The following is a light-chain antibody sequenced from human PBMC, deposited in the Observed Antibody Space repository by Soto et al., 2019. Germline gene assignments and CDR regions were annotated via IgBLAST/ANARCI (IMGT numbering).Light chain of an antibody. V-gene: IGKV1-33*01. J-gene: IGKJ5*01. CDR1: QDISTS. CDR3: QQYDNLPIT. Sequence: DIQMTQSPSSLSGSVGDRVTITLRASQDISTSLYWYKQKPGKAPKLLIYDASNLETGVPSRFSGSGSGTDFTCTISSLQPEDIATYYCQQYDNLPITFGQGTRL. CDR2: DAS.